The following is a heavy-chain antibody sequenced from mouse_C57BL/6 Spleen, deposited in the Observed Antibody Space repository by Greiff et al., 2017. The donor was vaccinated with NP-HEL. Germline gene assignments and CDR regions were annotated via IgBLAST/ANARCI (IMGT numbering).Heavy chain of an antibody. V-gene: IGHV3-6*01. CDR2: ISYDGSN. J-gene: IGHJ2*01. CDR1: GYSITSGYY. Sequence: DVQLQESGPGLVKPSQSLSLTCSVTGYSITSGYYWNWIRQFPGNKLEWMGYISYDGSNNYNPSLKNRISITRDTSKNQFFLKLNSVTTEDTATYYCARGGLRPDYWGQCTTLTVSS. CDR3: ARGGLRPDY. D-gene: IGHD2-4*01.